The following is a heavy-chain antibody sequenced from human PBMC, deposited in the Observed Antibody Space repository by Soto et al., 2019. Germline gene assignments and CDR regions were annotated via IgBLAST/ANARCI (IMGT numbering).Heavy chain of an antibody. CDR3: ARGTRSVNWGSRRNWFDP. D-gene: IGHD3-16*01. CDR1: GGSISSSNYF. CDR2: FYYSGST. Sequence: SETLSLTCTVSGGSISSSNYFWAWIRQPPGKGLEWIGSFYYSGSTYYNPSLKSRVTISVDTSKNQFSLKLSSVTAADTAVYYCARGTRSVNWGSRRNWFDPWGQGTLVTVSS. V-gene: IGHV4-39*01. J-gene: IGHJ5*02.